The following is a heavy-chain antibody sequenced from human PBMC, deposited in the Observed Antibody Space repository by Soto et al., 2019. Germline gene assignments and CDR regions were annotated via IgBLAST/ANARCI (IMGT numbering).Heavy chain of an antibody. J-gene: IGHJ4*02. D-gene: IGHD2-15*01. V-gene: IGHV3-23*01. Sequence: GGSLRLSCAASGFTFSTYAMNWVRQAPGKGLEWVSAITGSGDNTYYADSVKGRFTISRDNSKNTLYLQMNSLRAEDTAVYYCAKDFRRIVVVVVATWTFDSWGQGTLVTVSS. CDR3: AKDFRRIVVVVVATWTFDS. CDR1: GFTFSTYA. CDR2: ITGSGDNT.